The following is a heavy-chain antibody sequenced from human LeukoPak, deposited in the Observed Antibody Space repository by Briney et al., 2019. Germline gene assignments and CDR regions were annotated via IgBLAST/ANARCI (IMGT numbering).Heavy chain of an antibody. CDR1: GGSISSYY. CDR3: ARAGGTVIDY. Sequence: SETLSLTCTVSGGSISSYYWSWIRQPPGKGLEWIGYIYYSGSTNYNPSLKSRATISVDTSKNQFSLKLSSVTAADTAVYYCARAGGTVIDYWGQGTLVTVSS. D-gene: IGHD2-15*01. J-gene: IGHJ4*02. CDR2: IYYSGST. V-gene: IGHV4-59*12.